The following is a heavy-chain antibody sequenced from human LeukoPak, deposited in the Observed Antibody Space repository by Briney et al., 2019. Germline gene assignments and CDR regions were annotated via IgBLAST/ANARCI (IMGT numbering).Heavy chain of an antibody. J-gene: IGHJ4*02. CDR3: ARDSRLWFGELPGNYFDY. D-gene: IGHD3-10*01. CDR2: ISGSGGST. V-gene: IGHV3-23*01. Sequence: GGSLRLSCAASGFTFSSYAMSWVRQAPGKGLEWVSAISGSGGSTYYADSVRGRFTISRDNSKNTLYLQMNSLRAEDTAVYYCARDSRLWFGELPGNYFDYWGQGTLVTVSS. CDR1: GFTFSSYA.